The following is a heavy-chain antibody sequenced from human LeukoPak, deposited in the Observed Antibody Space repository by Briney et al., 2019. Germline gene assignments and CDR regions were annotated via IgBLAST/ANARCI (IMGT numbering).Heavy chain of an antibody. J-gene: IGHJ4*02. D-gene: IGHD1-7*01. V-gene: IGHV4-59*01. Sequence: SETLSLTCTVSGGSISSYYWTWIRQPPGKGLEWIGYIYYSGSTNYIPSLRSRLTISVDTSKNQFSLKLSSVTAADTAVYYCAREDITGTASYFDYWGQGTLVTVSS. CDR2: IYYSGST. CDR3: AREDITGTASYFDY. CDR1: GGSISSYY.